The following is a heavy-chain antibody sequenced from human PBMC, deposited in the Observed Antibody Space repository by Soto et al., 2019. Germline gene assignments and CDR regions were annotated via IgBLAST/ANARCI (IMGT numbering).Heavy chain of an antibody. Sequence: PGRPRRLSVAAPGIGLRPNWMNWVGQSPGKGREWLANIKQDGSEKFYVGSVKGRFTISRDNTTNSLYLQMNSLRAQNTAGYNFAPCSRGSCCSHGAAFDMWGQGTMVTVSS. D-gene: IGHD2-15*01. CDR3: APCSRGSCCSHGAAFDM. CDR1: GIGLRPNW. J-gene: IGHJ3*02. V-gene: IGHV3-7*01. CDR2: IKQDGSEK.